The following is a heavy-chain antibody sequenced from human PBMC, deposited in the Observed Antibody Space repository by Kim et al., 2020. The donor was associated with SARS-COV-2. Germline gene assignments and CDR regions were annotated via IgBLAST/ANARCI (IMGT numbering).Heavy chain of an antibody. CDR2: ISYDGSNE. CDR1: GFTFNNYG. J-gene: IGHJ4*02. Sequence: GGSLRLSCAASGFTFNNYGMHWVRQTPAKGLEWVAVISYDGSNEYYADSVKGQFTISRDNSKNTLYLQMNSLEAEDTAVYYCARENWGNYDYWGQGTLVTVSS. D-gene: IGHD7-27*01. V-gene: IGHV3-33*08. CDR3: ARENWGNYDY.